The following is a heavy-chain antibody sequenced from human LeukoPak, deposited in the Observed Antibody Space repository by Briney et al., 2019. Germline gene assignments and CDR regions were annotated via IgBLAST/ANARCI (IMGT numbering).Heavy chain of an antibody. J-gene: IGHJ1*01. CDR2: IKTKTDGGTI. Sequence: GGSLRLSCAASGFTFSSTWMSWVRQAPGKGLKWVGRIKTKTDGGTIDYAAPVKGRFTISRDDSEDTLYLQLDSLRTEDTAVYYCTTDEYYYDSSGYSEYFQHWGQGTLVTVSS. CDR3: TTDEYYYDSSGYSEYFQH. V-gene: IGHV3-15*01. D-gene: IGHD3-22*01. CDR1: GFTFSSTW.